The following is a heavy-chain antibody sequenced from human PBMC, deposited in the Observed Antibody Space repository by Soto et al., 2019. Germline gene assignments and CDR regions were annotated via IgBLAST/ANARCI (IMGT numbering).Heavy chain of an antibody. CDR3: VKAGVRDLIVEVPVYFDI. V-gene: IGHV3-9*01. J-gene: IGHJ4*02. D-gene: IGHD2-21*01. CDR1: GFIFENSG. CDR2: ISWNSGNI. Sequence: EVQLVESGGGLVQPGRSLRISCAASGFIFENSGMHWVWKAPGKGLEWVSGISWNSGNIGYADSVKGRFSISRDNAKKSLYLQMNSLRPDDTAFYFCVKAGVRDLIVEVPVYFDIWGLGTLVTVSS.